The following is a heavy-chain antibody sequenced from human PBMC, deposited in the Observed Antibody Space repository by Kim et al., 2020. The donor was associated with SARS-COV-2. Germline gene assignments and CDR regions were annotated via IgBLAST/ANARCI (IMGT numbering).Heavy chain of an antibody. CDR2: ISDSGVRT. CDR3: EASDY. J-gene: IGHJ4*02. Sequence: GGSLRLSCAASGFTFSRYAMSWARQAPGKGLEWVSTISDSGVRTHYADSVKGRFNISRDNSKSTLFLQMNSLRAEDTAVYYCEASDYWGQGSLVTVSS. V-gene: IGHV3-23*01. CDR1: GFTFSRYA.